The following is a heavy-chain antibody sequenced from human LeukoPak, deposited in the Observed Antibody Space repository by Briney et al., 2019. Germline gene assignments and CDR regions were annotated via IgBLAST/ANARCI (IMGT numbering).Heavy chain of an antibody. CDR1: GFTFSSYW. CDR3: ARDGLWSGSFDI. D-gene: IGHD3/OR15-3a*01. J-gene: IGHJ3*02. Sequence: GGSLRLSCAASGFTFSSYWMNWVRQAPGKGLEWISYISSSSSTIYYADSVKGRFTISRDNAKKSLSLQMNSLRTDDTAVYYCARDGLWSGSFDIWAQGTMVTVSS. V-gene: IGHV3-48*01. CDR2: ISSSSSTI.